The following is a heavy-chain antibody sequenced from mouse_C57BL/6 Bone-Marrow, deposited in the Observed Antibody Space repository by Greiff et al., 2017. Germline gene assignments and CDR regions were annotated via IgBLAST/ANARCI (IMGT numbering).Heavy chain of an antibody. J-gene: IGHJ2*01. D-gene: IGHD1-1*01. V-gene: IGHV1-4*01. CDR3: ARSLPYYGSSFDY. CDR1: GYTFTSYT. CDR2: INPSSGYT. Sequence: VKVVESGAELARPGASVKMSCKASGYTFTSYTMHWVKQRPGQGLEWIGYINPSSGYTKYNQKVKDKATLTADKSSSTAYMQLSSLTSEDSAVYYCARSLPYYGSSFDYWGQGTTLTVSS.